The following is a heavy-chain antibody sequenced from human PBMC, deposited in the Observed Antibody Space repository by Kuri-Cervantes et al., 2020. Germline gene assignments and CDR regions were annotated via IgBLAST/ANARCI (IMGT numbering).Heavy chain of an antibody. J-gene: IGHJ5*02. V-gene: IGHV3-48*02. CDR2: ISSSSSTI. D-gene: IGHD1-26*01. Sequence: GGSLRLSCAASGFTFSSYSMNWVRQAPGKGLEWVSYISSSSSTIYYADSVKGRFTISRDNAKNSLYLQMNSLRDEDTAVYYCARSRGSYYFIENVGWFDPWGQGILVTVSS. CDR1: GFTFSSYS. CDR3: ARSRGSYYFIENVGWFDP.